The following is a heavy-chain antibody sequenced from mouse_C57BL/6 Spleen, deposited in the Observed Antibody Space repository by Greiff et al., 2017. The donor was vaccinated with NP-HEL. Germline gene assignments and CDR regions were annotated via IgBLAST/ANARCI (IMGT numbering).Heavy chain of an antibody. CDR1: GFTFSGYA. D-gene: IGHD1-1*02. CDR2: ISSGGDYI. CDR3: TRDRGSLYYFDF. V-gene: IGHV5-9-1*02. Sequence: EVKVVESGEGLVKPGGSLKLSCAASGFTFSGYAMSWVRQTPEKRLEWVAYISSGGDYIYYAATVKGRFTISRDNARNTLYLQMSSLKSEDTAMYYCTRDRGSLYYFDFWGQGTTLTVSS. J-gene: IGHJ2*01.